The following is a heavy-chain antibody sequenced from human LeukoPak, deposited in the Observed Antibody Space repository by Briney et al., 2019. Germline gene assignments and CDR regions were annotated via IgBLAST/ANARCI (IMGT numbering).Heavy chain of an antibody. CDR1: GFTFSSYS. CDR2: ISSGSTTI. V-gene: IGHV3-48*04. CDR3: ARMWGSSWSYFDY. Sequence: RGSLRLSCAASGFTFSSYSMNWVRQAPGKGLEWVSYISSGSTTIYYADSVKGRFTISRDNAKNSLYLQMNSLRAEDTAVYFCARMWGSSWSYFDYWGQGTLVTVSS. J-gene: IGHJ4*02. D-gene: IGHD6-13*01.